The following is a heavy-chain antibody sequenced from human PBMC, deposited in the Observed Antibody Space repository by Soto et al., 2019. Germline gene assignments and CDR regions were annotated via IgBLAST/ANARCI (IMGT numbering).Heavy chain of an antibody. CDR2: IIPILGIA. Sequence: QVQLVQSGAEVKKPGSSVKVSCKASGGTFSSYTISWVRQAPGQGLEWMGRIIPILGIANYAQKFQGRVTSTADKSTSTAYMELSSLRSEDTAVYYCARGGVQRWLQPIFDYWGQGTLVTVSS. D-gene: IGHD3-16*01. CDR3: ARGGVQRWLQPIFDY. V-gene: IGHV1-69*02. CDR1: GGTFSSYT. J-gene: IGHJ4*02.